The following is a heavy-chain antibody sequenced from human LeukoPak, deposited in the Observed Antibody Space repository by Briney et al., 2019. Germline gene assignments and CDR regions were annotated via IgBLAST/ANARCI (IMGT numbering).Heavy chain of an antibody. CDR2: ISSSSSYI. CDR3: ARDPGGSVGATRWFDP. Sequence: PGGSLRLSCAASGFTFSSYSMYWVRQAPGKGLEWVSSISSSSSYIYYADSVKGRFTISRDNAKNSLYLQMNSLRAEDTAVYYCARDPGGSVGATRWFDPWGQGTLVTVSS. D-gene: IGHD1-26*01. J-gene: IGHJ5*02. V-gene: IGHV3-21*01. CDR1: GFTFSSYS.